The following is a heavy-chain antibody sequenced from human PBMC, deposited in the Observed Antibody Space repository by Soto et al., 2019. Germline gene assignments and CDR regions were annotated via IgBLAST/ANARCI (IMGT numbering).Heavy chain of an antibody. J-gene: IGHJ6*03. CDR2: ISSSSSYI. Sequence: GGSLRLSCASSGFTFSSYSMNWVRQAPGKGPEWVSSISSSSSYIYYADSVKGRFTISRDNAKNSLYLQMNSLRAEDTAVYYCARDGGYYYYMDVWGKGTTVTVSS. V-gene: IGHV3-21*01. CDR1: GFTFSSYS. CDR3: ARDGGYYYYMDV. D-gene: IGHD3-16*01.